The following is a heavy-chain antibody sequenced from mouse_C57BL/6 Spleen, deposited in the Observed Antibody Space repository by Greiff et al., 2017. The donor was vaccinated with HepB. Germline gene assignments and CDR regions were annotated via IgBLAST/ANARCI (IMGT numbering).Heavy chain of an antibody. D-gene: IGHD2-14*01. J-gene: IGHJ4*01. CDR2: IYPSDSET. CDR3: ARSRYTHMDY. CDR1: GYTFTSYW. Sequence: VQLQQPGAELVRPGSSVKLSCKASGYTFTSYWMDWVKQRPGQGLEWIGNIYPSDSETHYNQKFKDKATLTVDKSSSTAYMQLSSLTSEGSAVYYCARSRYTHMDYCGEGTSVTVSS. V-gene: IGHV1-61*01.